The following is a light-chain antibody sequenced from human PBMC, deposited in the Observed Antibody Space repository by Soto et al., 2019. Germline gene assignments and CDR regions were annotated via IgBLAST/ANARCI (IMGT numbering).Light chain of an antibody. V-gene: IGKV3-15*01. Sequence: VSTQSPDTLSLSPGERATLSCRASQSVSSNLAWYQQKPGQAPRLLIYGASTRATGIPARFSGSGSGTEFTLTISSLQSEDFAVYYCQQYNNWPQTFGQGTKVDI. J-gene: IGKJ1*01. CDR3: QQYNNWPQT. CDR2: GAS. CDR1: QSVSSN.